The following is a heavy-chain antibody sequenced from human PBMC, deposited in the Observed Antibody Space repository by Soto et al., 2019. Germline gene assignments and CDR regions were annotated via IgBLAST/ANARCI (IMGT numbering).Heavy chain of an antibody. CDR2: INAGNGNT. CDR3: ARDDPHGGMDV. V-gene: IGHV1-3*01. CDR1: GYTFTSYA. Sequence: ASVKVSCKASGYTFTSYAMHWVRQAPGQRLEWMGWINAGNGNTKYSQKLQGRVTMTTDTSTSTAYMELRSLRSDDTAVYYCARDDPHGGMDVWGQGTTVTVSS. J-gene: IGHJ6*02.